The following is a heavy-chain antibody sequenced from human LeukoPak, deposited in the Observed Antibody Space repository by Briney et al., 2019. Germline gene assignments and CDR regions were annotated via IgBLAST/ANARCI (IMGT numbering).Heavy chain of an antibody. Sequence: PSETLSLTCTVSDDSISDYYCSWIRQPPGKGLEWIGYIYTRGTANYNPSLKSRVTMSADTSKNQFSLKLDSVTAADTAVYYCARSRPAPKEFDHWGQGTPVTVSS. D-gene: IGHD2-2*01. J-gene: IGHJ4*02. CDR3: ARSRPAPKEFDH. CDR1: DDSISDYY. CDR2: IYTRGTA. V-gene: IGHV4-4*09.